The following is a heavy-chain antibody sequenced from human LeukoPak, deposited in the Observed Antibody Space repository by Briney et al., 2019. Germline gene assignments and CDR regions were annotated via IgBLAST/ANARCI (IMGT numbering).Heavy chain of an antibody. D-gene: IGHD1-7*01. Sequence: GRSLRLSCAASGFTFSSYWVHWVRQAPGRGLVWVSRINPDGSTTNYADSVKGRFTISRDNAKNTLYLQMNSLRAEDTAVYYCATAGNYRFDYWGQGTLVTVSS. V-gene: IGHV3-74*01. CDR1: GFTFSSYW. CDR2: INPDGSTT. J-gene: IGHJ4*02. CDR3: ATAGNYRFDY.